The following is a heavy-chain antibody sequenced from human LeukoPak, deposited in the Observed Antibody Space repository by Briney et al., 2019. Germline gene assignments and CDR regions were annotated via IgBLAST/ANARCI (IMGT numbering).Heavy chain of an antibody. V-gene: IGHV3-23*01. Sequence: GGSLRLSCAASGLTFRNYAMGWVRQAPGKGLEWVSAISGSDGRSHYADSVKGRFTTSRDNSKNTLWLQMNSLRAEDAAVYYCAKTAGSNWSFDYWGQGTLVTVSS. D-gene: IGHD6-13*01. CDR1: GLTFRNYA. CDR2: ISGSDGRS. J-gene: IGHJ4*02. CDR3: AKTAGSNWSFDY.